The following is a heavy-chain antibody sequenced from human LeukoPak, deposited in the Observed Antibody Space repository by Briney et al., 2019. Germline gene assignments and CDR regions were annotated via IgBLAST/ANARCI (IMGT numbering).Heavy chain of an antibody. V-gene: IGHV1-2*02. CDR3: ARVFSIAVAGTLGY. CDR2: INPNSGGT. CDR1: GYTFTGYY. Sequence: ASVKVSCKASGYTFTGYYMHWVRQAPGQGLEWMGWINPNSGGTNYAQKFQGRVTMTRNTSISTAYMELSSLRSEDTAVYYCARVFSIAVAGTLGYWGQGTLVTVSS. D-gene: IGHD6-19*01. J-gene: IGHJ4*02.